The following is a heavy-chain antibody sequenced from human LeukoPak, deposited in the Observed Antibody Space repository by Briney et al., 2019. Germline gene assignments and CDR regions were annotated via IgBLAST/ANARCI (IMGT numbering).Heavy chain of an antibody. D-gene: IGHD3-3*02. Sequence: PGGSLRLSCAASGFTFSGYWMTWVRQAPGKGLEWVANIKQDGSEKYYVDSVKGRFTISRDNAKNSLYPQMNSLRAEDTAVYYCARDHLSRFDYWGQGTLVTVSS. V-gene: IGHV3-7*01. J-gene: IGHJ4*02. CDR1: GFTFSGYW. CDR3: ARDHLSRFDY. CDR2: IKQDGSEK.